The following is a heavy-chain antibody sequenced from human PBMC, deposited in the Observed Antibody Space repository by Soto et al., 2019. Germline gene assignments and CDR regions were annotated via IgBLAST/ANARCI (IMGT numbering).Heavy chain of an antibody. J-gene: IGHJ4*02. CDR3: AKDSNKYSSSLRGRYFDY. D-gene: IGHD4-4*01. CDR1: GFPFSGYV. CDR2: ISGGGSNT. Sequence: EVQLLESGGGLVQRGGSLRLSCAASGFPFSGYVMAWVRQAPGKGLEWVSGISGGGSNTFYADSVKGRFTISRDNSKNTLLLQMNSLGAEDTAVYYCAKDSNKYSSSLRGRYFDYWGQGIGVTVSS. V-gene: IGHV3-23*01.